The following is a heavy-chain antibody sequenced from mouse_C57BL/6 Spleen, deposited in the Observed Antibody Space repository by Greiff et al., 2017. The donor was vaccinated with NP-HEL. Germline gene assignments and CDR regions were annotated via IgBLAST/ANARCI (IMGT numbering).Heavy chain of an antibody. Sequence: VQLQQSGPGLVKPSQSLSLTCSVTGYSITSGYYWNWIRQFPGNKLEWMGYISYDGSNNYNPSLKNRISITRDTSKNQFFLKLNSVTTEDTATYYCASLYGYYAMDYWGQGTSVTVSS. D-gene: IGHD1-1*02. CDR2: ISYDGSN. J-gene: IGHJ4*01. CDR3: ASLYGYYAMDY. CDR1: GYSITSGYY. V-gene: IGHV3-6*01.